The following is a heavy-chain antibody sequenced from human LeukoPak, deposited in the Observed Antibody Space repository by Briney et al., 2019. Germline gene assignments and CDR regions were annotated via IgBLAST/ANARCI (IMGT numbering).Heavy chain of an antibody. D-gene: IGHD1-14*01. V-gene: IGHV3-74*01. J-gene: IGHJ5*02. CDR3: ARDLQNWNHKNWFDP. CDR1: GLTFSSHW. Sequence: GGSLRLSCAASGLTFSSHWMHWVRQAPGKGLVWVSRIDSDGSNIRYADSVKGRFTISRDNTKNTLYLQMNSLRAEDTAVYYCARDLQNWNHKNWFDPWGQGTLVTVSS. CDR2: IDSDGSNI.